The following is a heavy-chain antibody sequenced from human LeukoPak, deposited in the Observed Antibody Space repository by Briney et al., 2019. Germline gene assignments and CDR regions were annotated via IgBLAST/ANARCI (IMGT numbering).Heavy chain of an antibody. CDR2: MSPNSGNT. J-gene: IGHJ5*02. D-gene: IGHD6-13*01. CDR3: ARGIAAAGMNWFDP. V-gene: IGHV1-8*01. CDR1: GYTFTSYD. Sequence: ASVKVSCKASGYTFTSYDINWVRQATGQGLEWMGWMSPNSGNTGYAQKFQGRVTMTRNTSISTAYMELSSLRSEDTAMYYCARGIAAAGMNWFDPWGQGTLVTVSS.